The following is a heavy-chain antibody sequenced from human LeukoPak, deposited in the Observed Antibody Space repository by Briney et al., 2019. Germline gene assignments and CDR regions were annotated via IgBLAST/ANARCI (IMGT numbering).Heavy chain of an antibody. J-gene: IGHJ4*02. CDR2: FSGGGGST. CDR3: AKGGKWDVTPFDY. Sequence: PGGSLRLSCAASGFTFTSYSMNWVRQAPGKGLEWVSTFSGGGGSTYYADSVKGRFTISRDNSKNTLYLQVNSRRAEDTAVYYCAKGGKWDVTPFDYWGQGTLVTVSS. V-gene: IGHV3-23*01. D-gene: IGHD1-26*01. CDR1: GFTFTSYS.